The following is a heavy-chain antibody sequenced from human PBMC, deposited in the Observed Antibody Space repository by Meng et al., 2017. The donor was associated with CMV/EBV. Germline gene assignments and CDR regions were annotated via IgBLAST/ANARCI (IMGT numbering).Heavy chain of an antibody. J-gene: IGHJ6*02. CDR3: ARDPEQLGGGYGMDV. Sequence: ASVKVSCKASGYTFTSYGISWVRQAPGQGLEWMGWISAYNGNTNNAQKLQGRVTMTTDTSTSTAYMELRSLRSHDTAVYYCARDPEQLGGGYGMDVWGQGTTVTVSS. CDR1: GYTFTSYG. CDR2: ISAYNGNT. D-gene: IGHD6-6*01. V-gene: IGHV1-18*01.